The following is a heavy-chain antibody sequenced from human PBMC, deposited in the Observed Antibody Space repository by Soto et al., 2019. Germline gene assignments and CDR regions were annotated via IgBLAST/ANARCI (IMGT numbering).Heavy chain of an antibody. CDR2: TRNKANSYTT. V-gene: IGHV3-72*01. Sequence: PGGSLRLSCAASGSTFSDHYMDWVRQAPGKGLEWVGRTRNKANSYTTEYAASVKGRFTISRDDSKNSLYLQMNSLKTEDTAVYYCARDFVYWGQGTLVTVSS. CDR3: ARDFVY. CDR1: GSTFSDHY. J-gene: IGHJ4*02.